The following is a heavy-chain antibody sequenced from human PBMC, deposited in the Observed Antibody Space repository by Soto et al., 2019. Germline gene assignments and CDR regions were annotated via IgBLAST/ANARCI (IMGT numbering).Heavy chain of an antibody. CDR3: AREHRTGYFV. J-gene: IGHJ4*01. CDR1: GGSISSGCYS. D-gene: IGHD5-12*01. CDR2: IYHSGST. Sequence: SETLSLTCAVSGGSISSGCYSWSWIRQPPGKGLEWIGYIYHSGSTYYNPSLKSRVTISVDRSKNQFSLKLSSVTAADTAVYYCAREHRTGYFVWGQGTLVTVSS. V-gene: IGHV4-30-2*01.